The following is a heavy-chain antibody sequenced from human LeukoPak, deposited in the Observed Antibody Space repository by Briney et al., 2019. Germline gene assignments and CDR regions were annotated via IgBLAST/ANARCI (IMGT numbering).Heavy chain of an antibody. CDR2: INPNSGGT. D-gene: IGHD6-13*01. V-gene: IGHV1-2*02. CDR1: GYTFTANY. CDR3: ARLIAAAVGDFDY. J-gene: IGHJ4*02. Sequence: ASVKVSCKAPGYTFTANYMRWVRQAPGQGLEWMGWINPNSGGTNYAQKFQGRVTMTRDTSISTAYMELSRLRSDDTAVYYCARLIAAAVGDFDYWGQGTLVTVSS.